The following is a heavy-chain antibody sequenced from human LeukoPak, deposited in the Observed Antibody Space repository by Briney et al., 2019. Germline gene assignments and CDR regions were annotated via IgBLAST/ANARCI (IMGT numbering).Heavy chain of an antibody. V-gene: IGHV4-34*01. D-gene: IGHD5-12*01. CDR2: INHSGST. J-gene: IGHJ6*03. Sequence: SETLSLTCAVYGGSFSGYYWSWIRQSPGKGLEWTGEINHSGSTNYNPSLKSRVTISVDTSKNQFSLKLSSVTAADTAVYYCARGYSGYDRRGKNYYYYYMDVWGKGTTVTVSS. CDR3: ARGYSGYDRRGKNYYYYYMDV. CDR1: GGSFSGYY.